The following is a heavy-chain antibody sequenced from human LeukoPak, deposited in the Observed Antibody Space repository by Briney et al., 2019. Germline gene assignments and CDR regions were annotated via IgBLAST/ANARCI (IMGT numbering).Heavy chain of an antibody. D-gene: IGHD5-24*01. CDR2: IIPIFGTA. Sequence: ASVKVYCKASGGTFSSYAISWVRQAPGQGLEWMGGIIPIFGTANYAQKFQGRVTITADESTSTAYMELSSLRSEDTAVYYCAIAPEVEMAAAVDYWGQGTLVTVSS. J-gene: IGHJ4*02. CDR1: GGTFSSYA. V-gene: IGHV1-69*01. CDR3: AIAPEVEMAAAVDY.